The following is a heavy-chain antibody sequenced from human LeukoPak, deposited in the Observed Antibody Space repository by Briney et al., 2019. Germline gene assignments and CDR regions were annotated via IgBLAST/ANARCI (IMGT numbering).Heavy chain of an antibody. V-gene: IGHV4-61*01. CDR3: ARSNDNSWYFDY. Sequence: PSETLSLTCTVSGGSVTSDTYCWSWIRQPPGKGLEWIGYIYYSGSTNYNPSLKSRVTISVDTSENQFSLKLSSVTAADTAVYYCARSNDNSWYFDYWGQGTLVTVSS. CDR2: IYYSGST. D-gene: IGHD6-13*01. CDR1: GGSVTSDTYC. J-gene: IGHJ4*02.